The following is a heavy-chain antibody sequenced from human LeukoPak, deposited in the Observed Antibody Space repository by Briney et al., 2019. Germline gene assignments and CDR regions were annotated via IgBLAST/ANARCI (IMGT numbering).Heavy chain of an antibody. D-gene: IGHD3-22*01. V-gene: IGHV4-34*01. CDR3: ARESQYYDSSGSAFDI. CDR2: IYYSGST. CDR1: GGSFSGYY. Sequence: SETLSLTCAVYGGSFSGYYWSGIRQPPGKGLEWIGSIYYSGSTYYNPSLKSRVTISVDTSKNQVSLKLSSATAADTAVYYCARESQYYDSSGSAFDIWGQGTMVTASS. J-gene: IGHJ3*02.